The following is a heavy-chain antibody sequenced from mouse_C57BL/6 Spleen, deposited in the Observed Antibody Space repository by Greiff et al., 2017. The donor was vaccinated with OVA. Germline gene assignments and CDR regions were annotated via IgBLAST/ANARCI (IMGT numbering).Heavy chain of an antibody. J-gene: IGHJ4*01. CDR2: ISSGGSYT. CDR1: GFTFSSYG. CDR3: ARDYYGSSYVSYAMDY. Sequence: DVMLVESGGDLVKPGGSLKLSCAASGFTFSSYGMSWVRQTPDKRLEWVATISSGGSYTYYPDSVKGRFTISRDNAKNTLYLQMSSLKSEDTAMYYCARDYYGSSYVSYAMDYWGQGTSVTVSS. V-gene: IGHV5-6*02. D-gene: IGHD1-1*01.